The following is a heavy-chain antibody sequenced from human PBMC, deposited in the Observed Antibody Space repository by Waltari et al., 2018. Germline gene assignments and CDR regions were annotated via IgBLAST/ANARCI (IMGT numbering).Heavy chain of an antibody. CDR1: GYSFTSYW. J-gene: IGHJ4*02. CDR3: ARRTSSSFSPFDY. Sequence: EVQLVQSGAEVKKPGESLKISCKGSGYSFTSYWIGWVRQMPGKGLEWMVIIYPGDSETRYSPSFQRQVTISADKYISTAYLQWSSLKASDTAMYYCARRTSSSFSPFDYWGQGTLVTVSS. D-gene: IGHD6-13*01. V-gene: IGHV5-51*03. CDR2: IYPGDSET.